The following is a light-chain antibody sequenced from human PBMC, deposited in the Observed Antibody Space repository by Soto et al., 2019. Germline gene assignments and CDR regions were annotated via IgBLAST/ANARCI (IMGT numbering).Light chain of an antibody. CDR2: DGS. CDR3: QQTTSFPLT. Sequence: DIQMTQSPSSVSAAVGDRVTITCRASQGISTALAWYQQKPGKGPNLLIYDGSTLQSGVPSRFSGSGSETDFTLTISSLQPEDFATYHCQQTTSFPLTFGGGTKVEI. CDR1: QGISTA. J-gene: IGKJ4*01. V-gene: IGKV1-12*01.